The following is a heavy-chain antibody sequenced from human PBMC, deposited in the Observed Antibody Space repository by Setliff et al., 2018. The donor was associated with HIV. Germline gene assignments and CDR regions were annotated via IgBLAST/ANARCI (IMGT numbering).Heavy chain of an antibody. D-gene: IGHD2-2*01. CDR2: VYHSGTT. CDR3: TRHAGREYQLPHTCYYYMDV. J-gene: IGHJ6*03. Sequence: SETLSLTCAVSGYSISTAYYWGWIRQPPGKGLEWIGSVYHSGTTYYNPSLKSRVTISLDTSKNQFSLKLTSVTAADTAVYYCTRHAGREYQLPHTCYYYMDVWGKGATVTVSS. CDR1: GYSISTAYY. V-gene: IGHV4-38-2*01.